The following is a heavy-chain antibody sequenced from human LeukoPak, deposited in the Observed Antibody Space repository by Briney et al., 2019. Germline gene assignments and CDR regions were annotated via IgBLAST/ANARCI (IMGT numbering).Heavy chain of an antibody. CDR2: INPNSGGT. CDR3: ARQPTKYYDFWSGLKQWLVMDFDY. Sequence: GASVKVSCKASGYTFTGYYMHWVRQAPGQGLEWMGWINPNSGGTNYAQRFQGRVTMTRDTSISTAYMELSRLRSDDTAVYYCARQPTKYYDFWSGLKQWLVMDFDYWGQGTLVTVSS. D-gene: IGHD3-3*01. J-gene: IGHJ4*02. CDR1: GYTFTGYY. V-gene: IGHV1-2*02.